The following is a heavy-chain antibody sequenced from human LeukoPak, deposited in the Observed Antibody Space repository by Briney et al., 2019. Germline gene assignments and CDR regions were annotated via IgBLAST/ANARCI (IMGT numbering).Heavy chain of an antibody. V-gene: IGHV4-39*01. D-gene: IGHD2-21*02. CDR3: ARHPRAYCTGDCFSA. CDR2: IYYSGST. CDR1: GDSISSSGFY. Sequence: SETLCLTCTVSGDSISSSGFYWGWIRQPPGKGLEWIGNIYYSGSTYYNPSLKSRVTISIDTSKNQFSLKLSSVTAADTAVYYCARHPRAYCTGDCFSAWGQGTLVTVSS. J-gene: IGHJ5*02.